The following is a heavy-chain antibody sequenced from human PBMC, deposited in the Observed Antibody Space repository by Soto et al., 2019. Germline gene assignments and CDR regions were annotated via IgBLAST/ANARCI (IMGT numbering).Heavy chain of an antibody. CDR3: AKDICSGGSCYSVPPWFDP. J-gene: IGHJ5*02. V-gene: IGHV3-23*01. CDR2: ISGSGGST. Sequence: PGGSLRLSCAASGFTFSSYAMSWVRQAPGKGLEWVSAISGSGGSTYYADSVKGRFTISRDNSKNTLYLQMNSLRAEDTAVYYCAKDICSGGSCYSVPPWFDPWGQGTLVTVSS. D-gene: IGHD2-15*01. CDR1: GFTFSSYA.